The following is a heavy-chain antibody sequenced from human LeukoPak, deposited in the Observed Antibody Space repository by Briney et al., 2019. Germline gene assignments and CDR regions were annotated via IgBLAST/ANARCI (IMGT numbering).Heavy chain of an antibody. Sequence: SETLSLTCPVSGGSINNNDYYWGWIRQPPGKGLEWIGSTYLGGSTYYNPSLKSRATISLDKSKNQFSLRLSSVTAADTAVYYCARHYIAAAEMGWGFDPWGQGTLVTVSS. CDR2: TYLGGST. D-gene: IGHD6-13*01. V-gene: IGHV4-39*07. J-gene: IGHJ5*02. CDR1: GGSINNNDYY. CDR3: ARHYIAAAEMGWGFDP.